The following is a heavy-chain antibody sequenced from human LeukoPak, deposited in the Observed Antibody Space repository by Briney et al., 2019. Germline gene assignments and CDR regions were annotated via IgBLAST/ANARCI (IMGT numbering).Heavy chain of an antibody. CDR3: AKDPGLDIVVVPAAIEGDY. J-gene: IGHJ4*02. V-gene: IGHV3-30*02. CDR1: GFTFSSYG. Sequence: GGSLRLSCAASGFTFSSYGMHWVRQAPGKGLEWVAFIRYDGSNKYYADSVKGRFTISRDNSKNTLYLQMNSLRAVDTAVYYCAKDPGLDIVVVPAAIEGDYWGQGTLVTVSS. CDR2: IRYDGSNK. D-gene: IGHD2-2*02.